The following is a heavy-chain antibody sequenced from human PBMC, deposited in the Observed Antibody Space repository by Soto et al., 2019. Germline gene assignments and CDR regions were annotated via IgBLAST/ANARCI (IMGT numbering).Heavy chain of an antibody. CDR1: GFTFIGHY. D-gene: IGHD7-27*01. V-gene: IGHV1-2*02. CDR3: AGSRTGALDY. CDR2: INPNSGGGT. Sequence: QVQLVQSGAGVKKPGASVKLSCKASGFTFIGHYIHWVRQAPGQGLEWVGGINPNSGGGTVYAQKFQGRVTMTADTSTSIASMDLTSLRGDDTAVYYCAGSRTGALDYWGPGALVTVSS. J-gene: IGHJ4*02.